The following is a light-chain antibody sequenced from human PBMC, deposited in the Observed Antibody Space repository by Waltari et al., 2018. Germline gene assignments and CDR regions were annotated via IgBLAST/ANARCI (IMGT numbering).Light chain of an antibody. CDR1: QGVGKY. V-gene: IGKV3-20*01. J-gene: IGKJ1*01. CDR2: HAS. Sequence: EIVLTQSPGTLSLSPGERATLSCRASQGVGKYLAWYQQRPGQAPSLLLYHASIRATGIPDRFSGSGFGTDFSLTISRLEPEDFAVYYCQKYDCLPETFGQGTTVEIK. CDR3: QKYDCLPET.